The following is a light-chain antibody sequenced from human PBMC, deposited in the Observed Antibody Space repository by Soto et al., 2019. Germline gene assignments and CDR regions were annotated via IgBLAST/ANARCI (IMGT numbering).Light chain of an antibody. CDR2: GSS. Sequence: DIPVTQSPSSLSASVGDRVSITCRASQRISTDLNWYQQKPGKAPKLLIYGSSTLQSGVPSRFSGSGSGTDFTLTISGLRPEDFATYYCQQNYSPPYSFGQGTKLEVK. V-gene: IGKV1-39*01. CDR1: QRISTD. J-gene: IGKJ2*01. CDR3: QQNYSPPYS.